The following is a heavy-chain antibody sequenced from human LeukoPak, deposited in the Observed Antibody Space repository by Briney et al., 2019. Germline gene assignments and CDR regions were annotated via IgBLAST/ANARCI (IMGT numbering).Heavy chain of an antibody. J-gene: IGHJ6*02. CDR2: INHNGNVN. CDR1: GFTFSSYW. V-gene: IGHV3-7*03. CDR3: ARGGGLDV. D-gene: IGHD3-16*01. Sequence: GGSLRLSCAASGFTFSSYWMNWARQAPGKGPEWVASINHNGNVNYYVDSVKGRFTISRDNAKNSLYLQMSNLRAEDTAMYFCARGGGLDVWGQGATVTVSS.